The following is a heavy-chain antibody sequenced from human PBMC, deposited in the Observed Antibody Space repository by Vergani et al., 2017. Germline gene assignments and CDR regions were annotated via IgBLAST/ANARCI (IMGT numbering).Heavy chain of an antibody. CDR2: IIPIFGTA. CDR3: AGDKDIVVVRAALLSSYYYYGMDF. V-gene: IGHV1-69*18. D-gene: IGHD2-2*02. J-gene: IGHJ6*02. CDR1: GGTFSSYA. Sequence: QVQLVQSGAEVKKPGSSVKVSCKSSGGTFSSYAISWVRQAPGQGLEWMGRIIPIFGTANYAQKFQGRVTITADESTSTAYMVLSSLRYEGTAVYYCAGDKDIVVVRAALLSSYYYYGMDFWGQGTTVTVSS.